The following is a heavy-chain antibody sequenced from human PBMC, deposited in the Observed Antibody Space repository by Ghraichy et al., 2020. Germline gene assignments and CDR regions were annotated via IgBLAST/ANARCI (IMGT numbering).Heavy chain of an antibody. V-gene: IGHV3-23*01. J-gene: IGHJ4*02. CDR3: AKGGARILGVTRHFDY. CDR2: ISDGGSDT. Sequence: GESLNISCAASGFTFSSYAMSWVRQAPGKGLEWVSVISDGGSDTFYADSVKGRLTISRDNSKNTVHLQMNSLGAEDTAVYYCAKGGARILGVTRHFDYWGQGTLVTVSS. CDR1: GFTFSSYA. D-gene: IGHD1-26*01.